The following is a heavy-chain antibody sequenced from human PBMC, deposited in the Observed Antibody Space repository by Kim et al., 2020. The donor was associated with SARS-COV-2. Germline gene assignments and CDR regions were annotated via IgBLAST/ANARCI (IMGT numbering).Heavy chain of an antibody. CDR1: GFTFDDYA. D-gene: IGHD5-12*01. V-gene: IGHV3-9*01. CDR2: ISWNSDSI. Sequence: GGSLRLSCAASGFTFDDYAMHWVRQAPGKGLEWVSGISWNSDSIGYADSVKGRFTISRDNAKNSLYLQMNSLRAEDTALYYCAKARGEMATIMNYYGMDVWGQGTTVTVSS. J-gene: IGHJ6*02. CDR3: AKARGEMATIMNYYGMDV.